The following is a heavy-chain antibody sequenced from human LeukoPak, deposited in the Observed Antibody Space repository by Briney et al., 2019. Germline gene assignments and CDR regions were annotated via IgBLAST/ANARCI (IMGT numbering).Heavy chain of an antibody. V-gene: IGHV1-69*13. J-gene: IGHJ5*02. D-gene: IGHD3-10*01. CDR1: GGTFSSYA. CDR2: IIPIFGTA. Sequence: SVKVSCKASGGTFSSYAISWVRQAPGQGLEWMVGIIPIFGTANYAQKFQGRVTITADESTSTAYMELSSLRPEDTAVYYCAREVMVRGVRGWFDPWGQGTLVTVSS. CDR3: AREVMVRGVRGWFDP.